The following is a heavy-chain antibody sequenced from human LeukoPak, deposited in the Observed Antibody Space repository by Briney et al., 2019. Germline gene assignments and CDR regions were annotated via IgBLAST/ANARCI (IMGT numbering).Heavy chain of an antibody. V-gene: IGHV3-21*01. CDR2: ISSSSSYI. CDR3: ARDPINIATAGKGFDY. Sequence: NSGGSLRLSCAASGFTFSGFGMNWVRQAPGKGLEWVSSISSSSSYIYYADSVKGRFTISRDNAKKSLYLQMNSLRAEDTAVYYCARDPINIATAGKGFDYWGQGTLVTVSS. D-gene: IGHD6-13*01. J-gene: IGHJ4*02. CDR1: GFTFSGFG.